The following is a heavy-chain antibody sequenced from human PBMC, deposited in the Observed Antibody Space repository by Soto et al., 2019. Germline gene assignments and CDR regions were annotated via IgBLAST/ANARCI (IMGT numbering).Heavy chain of an antibody. D-gene: IGHD3-16*01. J-gene: IGHJ4*02. CDR2: ISYDGSLK. Sequence: QVQLVESGGGVVQPGGSLRVSCAASGFTFSGYAMHWVRQAPGKGLEWVAFISYDGSLKYYADSAKGRFTTSRDNSQNTLYLQMNSLRPEVTAVYYCARDVPLGHWGQGALVTVSS. CDR1: GFTFSGYA. CDR3: ARDVPLGH. V-gene: IGHV3-30-3*01.